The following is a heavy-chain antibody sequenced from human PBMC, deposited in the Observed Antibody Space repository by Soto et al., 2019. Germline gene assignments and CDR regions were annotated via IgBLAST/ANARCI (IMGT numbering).Heavy chain of an antibody. CDR3: ARGRSTPVVPAAPNWFDP. CDR1: GGSFSDYY. Sequence: QMQLLQWRAGLLKPSETLSLTCAVYGGSFSDYYWSWIRQPPGKGLEWIGQINHSGSTNYSPSHKSRVTITVDTAKNQFSLNLSSVAAADTDVYSCARGRSTPVVPAAPNWFDPWGQGTLVT. J-gene: IGHJ5*02. V-gene: IGHV4-34*01. CDR2: INHSGST. D-gene: IGHD2-2*01.